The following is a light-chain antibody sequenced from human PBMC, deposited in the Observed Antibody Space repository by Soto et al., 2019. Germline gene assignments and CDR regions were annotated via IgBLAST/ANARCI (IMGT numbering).Light chain of an antibody. CDR1: SSDVGAYNS. V-gene: IGLV2-23*01. Sequence: QSVLAHPASVSWSPGHSVTISCTGTSSDVGAYNSVSWYQQHPDKAPQLMIYKGTQRPSGVSNRFSGSTSGNAASLTISGLQAGEEADYFCCSSAPESTYVFGTGTKVTVL. CDR2: KGT. CDR3: CSSAPESTYV. J-gene: IGLJ1*01.